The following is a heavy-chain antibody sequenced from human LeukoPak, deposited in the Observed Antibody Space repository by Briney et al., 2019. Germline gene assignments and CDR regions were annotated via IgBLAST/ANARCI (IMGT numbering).Heavy chain of an antibody. D-gene: IGHD6-13*01. J-gene: IGHJ4*02. CDR1: GFTFSSYA. CDR2: ISYDGSNK. Sequence: GGSLRLSCAASGFTFSSYAMHWVRQAPGKGLEWVAVISYDGSNKYYADSVKGRFTISRDNSKNTLYLQMNSLGAEDTAVYYCAKVEGDSGYWGQGTLVTVSS. CDR3: AKVEGDSGY. V-gene: IGHV3-30-3*01.